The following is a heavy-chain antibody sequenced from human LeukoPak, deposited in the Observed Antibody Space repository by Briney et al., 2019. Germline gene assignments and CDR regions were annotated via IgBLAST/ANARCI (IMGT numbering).Heavy chain of an antibody. CDR2: ISGSGGST. J-gene: IGHJ3*02. Sequence: PGGSLRLSCAASGFTFSGYAMSWVRQAPGKGLEWVSAISGSGGSTYYADSVKGGFTISRDNSKNTLYLQMNSLRAEDTRVYYCAKGYCSGGSCYPVSGRVAFDIWGQGTMVTVAS. CDR1: GFTFSGYA. CDR3: AKGYCSGGSCYPVSGRVAFDI. D-gene: IGHD2-15*01. V-gene: IGHV3-23*01.